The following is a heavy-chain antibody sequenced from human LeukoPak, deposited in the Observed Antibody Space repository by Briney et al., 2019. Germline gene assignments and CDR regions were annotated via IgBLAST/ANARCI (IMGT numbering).Heavy chain of an antibody. CDR3: ARDNPYGSGTDY. V-gene: IGHV4-38-2*02. CDR2: IYHSGST. CDR1: GYSISSGYY. D-gene: IGHD3-10*01. J-gene: IGHJ4*02. Sequence: PSETLSLTCTVSGYSISSGYYWGWIRQPPGKGLEWIGNIYHSGSTYYNPSLKSRVTISVDKSKNQFSLKLSSVTAADTAVYYCARDNPYGSGTDYWGQGSLVTVSS.